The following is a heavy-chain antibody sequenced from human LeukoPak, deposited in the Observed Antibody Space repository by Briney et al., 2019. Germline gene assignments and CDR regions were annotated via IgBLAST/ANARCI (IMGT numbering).Heavy chain of an antibody. CDR2: TYSGGST. CDR3: ARVGYDSSGYYYFDY. J-gene: IGHJ4*02. D-gene: IGHD3-22*01. V-gene: IGHV3-53*01. Sequence: GGSLRLSCAASGFTVSSNYMSWVRQAPGKGLEWVSVTYSGGSTYYADSVKGRFTISRDNSKNTLYLQMNSLRAEDTAVYYCARVGYDSSGYYYFDYWGQGTLVTVSS. CDR1: GFTVSSNY.